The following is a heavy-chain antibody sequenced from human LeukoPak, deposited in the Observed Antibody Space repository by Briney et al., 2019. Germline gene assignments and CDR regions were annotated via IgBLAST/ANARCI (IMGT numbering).Heavy chain of an antibody. CDR2: INQDGSEK. V-gene: IGHV3-7*05. D-gene: IGHD1-26*01. CDR3: VRGFDSYYGFYL. Sequence: GGSLRLSCSCSGFIFSTFWMSWLRLAPGKGLEWVANINQDGSEKFYVDSVKGRFTISRDNAKNSLYVQMNSLRAEDTAVYYCVRGFDSYYGFYLWGQGTMVTVSS. J-gene: IGHJ3*01. CDR1: GFIFSTFW.